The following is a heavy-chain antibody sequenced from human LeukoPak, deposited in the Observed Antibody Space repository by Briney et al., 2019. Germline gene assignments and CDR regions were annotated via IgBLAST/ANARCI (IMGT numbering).Heavy chain of an antibody. V-gene: IGHV3-15*04. CDR2: IESSTDGGTT. Sequence: GGSLRLSCAASGPTFRNAFMNWVRQAPGKGLEWVGRIESSTDGGTTDYAAPVKGRFTMSRDDLKNTLYLQMNKVKTEDTGVYYCTTSPGITVFGVVTDYWGQGTLVIVSS. D-gene: IGHD3-3*01. CDR1: GPTFRNAF. CDR3: TTSPGITVFGVVTDY. J-gene: IGHJ4*02.